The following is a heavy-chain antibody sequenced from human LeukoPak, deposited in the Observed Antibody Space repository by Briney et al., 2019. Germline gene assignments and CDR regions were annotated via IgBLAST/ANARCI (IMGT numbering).Heavy chain of an antibody. D-gene: IGHD1-26*01. CDR2: IYTSGST. CDR3: ARLTVGALDC. Sequence: SETLSLTCTVSGGSISSYYWSWIRQPAGKGLEWIGRIYTSGSTNYNPSLKSRVTISGDTSKNQFSLKVTSVTAADTAVYYCARLTVGALDCWGQGTLVTVSS. CDR1: GGSISSYY. V-gene: IGHV4-4*07. J-gene: IGHJ4*02.